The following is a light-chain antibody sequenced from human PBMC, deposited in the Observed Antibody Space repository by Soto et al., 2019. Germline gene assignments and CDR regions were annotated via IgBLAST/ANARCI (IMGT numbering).Light chain of an antibody. CDR2: AAS. J-gene: IGKJ1*01. V-gene: IGKV1-27*01. CDR1: QGISNY. CDR3: QKYNSAPWT. Sequence: DIRMTQSPSSLSASVGDRVTITCRASQGISNYLAWYQQKPGKVPKLLIYAASTLQSGVPSRFSGSGSGTDFTLTISSLLPEDVATYYCQKYNSAPWTFGQGTKVDIK.